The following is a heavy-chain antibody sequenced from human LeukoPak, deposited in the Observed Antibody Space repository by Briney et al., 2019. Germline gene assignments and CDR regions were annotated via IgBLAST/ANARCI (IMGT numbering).Heavy chain of an antibody. D-gene: IGHD5-18*01. J-gene: IGHJ4*02. CDR1: GGSFSGYY. CDR3: ARGGRGYSYRD. Sequence: SETLSLTCAVYGGSFSGYYWSWIRQPPGKGLEWIGEINHSGSTNYNPSLKSRVTISVDTSKNQFSLKLSSVTAADTAVYYCARGGRGYSYRDWGQGTLVTVSS. V-gene: IGHV4-34*01. CDR2: INHSGST.